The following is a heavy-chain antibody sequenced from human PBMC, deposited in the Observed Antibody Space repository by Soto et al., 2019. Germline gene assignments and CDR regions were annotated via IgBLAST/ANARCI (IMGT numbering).Heavy chain of an antibody. CDR1: GYTFTSYS. V-gene: IGHV1-3*04. CDR2: INTANGNT. J-gene: IGHJ4*02. D-gene: IGHD3-3*01. CDR3: ARDEAILNY. Sequence: VKGSRKASGYTFTSYSIHWVRQAPGQGLEWMGWINTANGNTKYSQKFQGRVTITRDTSATTAYMELSSLRSEDTTVYYCARDEAILNYWGQGTLVTVSS.